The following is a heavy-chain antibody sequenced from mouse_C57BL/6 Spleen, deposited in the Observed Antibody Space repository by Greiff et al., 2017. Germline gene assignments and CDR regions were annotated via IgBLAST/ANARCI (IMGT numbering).Heavy chain of an antibody. J-gene: IGHJ4*01. V-gene: IGHV1-26*01. D-gene: IGHD1-1*01. Sequence: VQLQQSGPELVKPGASVKISCTASGYTFTDYYMNWVKQSNGKSLEWIGDINPNNGGTSYNQKFKGKATLTVDKSSSTAYMELRSLTSEDSAVYYCARSYYGSDYYAMDYWGQGTSVTVSS. CDR2: INPNNGGT. CDR1: GYTFTDYY. CDR3: ARSYYGSDYYAMDY.